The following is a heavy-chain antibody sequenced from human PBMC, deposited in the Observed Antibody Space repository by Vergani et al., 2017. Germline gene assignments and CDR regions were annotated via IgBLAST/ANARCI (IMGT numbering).Heavy chain of an antibody. CDR2: IYSGGST. CDR1: GFTVSSNY. Sequence: EVQLVESGGGLIQPGGSLRLSCAASGFTVSSNYMSWVRQAPGKGLEWVSVIYSGGSTYYADYVKGRFTISRDNSKNTLYLQMNSLRAEDTAVYYCARDTLTEVGAANEYYFYGMDVWGQGTTVTVSS. J-gene: IGHJ6*02. V-gene: IGHV3-53*01. D-gene: IGHD2-15*01. CDR3: ARDTLTEVGAANEYYFYGMDV.